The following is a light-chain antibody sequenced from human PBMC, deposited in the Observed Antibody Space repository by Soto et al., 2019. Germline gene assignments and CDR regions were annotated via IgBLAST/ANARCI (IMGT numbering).Light chain of an antibody. Sequence: DVVMTQSPLSLPVTLGQPASISCRSSQSLVYSDGNTYLNWFQQRPDQSPRRLIYRVSDRDSGVPDRFSGSGSGTDVTLKISRVEAEDVGVYYFMQGTHWPLTFGGGTKVEIK. CDR2: RVS. CDR3: MQGTHWPLT. CDR1: QSLVYSDGNTY. J-gene: IGKJ4*01. V-gene: IGKV2-30*01.